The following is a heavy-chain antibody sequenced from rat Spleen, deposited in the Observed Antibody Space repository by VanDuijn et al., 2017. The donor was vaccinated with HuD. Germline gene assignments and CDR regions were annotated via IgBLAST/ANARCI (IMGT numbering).Heavy chain of an antibody. CDR3: ARAPGNGYVMDA. V-gene: IGHV2-45*01. D-gene: IGHD5-1*01. Sequence: TVSGFSLTTHSVHWVRQPPGKGLEWMGVMWRGGSTEYNSALKSRLSISRDTSKNHVFLKMNSLQSEDTATYHCARAPGNGYVMDAWGQGASVTVSS. CDR1: GFSLTTHS. J-gene: IGHJ4*01. CDR2: MWRGGST.